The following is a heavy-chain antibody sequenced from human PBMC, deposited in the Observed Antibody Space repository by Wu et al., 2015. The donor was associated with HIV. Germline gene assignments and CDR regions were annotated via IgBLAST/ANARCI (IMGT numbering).Heavy chain of an antibody. CDR3: AKGGVYVVNVGDYSYYYLHRR. V-gene: IGHV1-18*01. CDR1: GYIFSNYD. J-gene: IGHJ6*03. Sequence: QIQLTQSGAEVKESGASVKVSCKASGYIFSNYDITWVRQAPGQGLEWMGWISTNSGKTKYAQKFQGRVTMTTDTSTSSTYMELRSLRSDDTAVYYCAKGGVYVVNVGDYSYYYLHRRLGQRDHGHRLL. CDR2: ISTNSGKT. D-gene: IGHD4-23*01.